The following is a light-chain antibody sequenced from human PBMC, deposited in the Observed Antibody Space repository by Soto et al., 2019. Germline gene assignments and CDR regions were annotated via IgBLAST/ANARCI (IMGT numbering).Light chain of an antibody. CDR1: QSVSSSD. Sequence: EIVLTQSPGTLSLSPGEGATLSCRASQSVSSSDVAWYQQKPGQAPRLLIYGASSRATGIPDRFSGSGSGTDFTLTISRLEPDDFAVYYCQQFGGSSWTFGRGTKVDIK. V-gene: IGKV3-20*01. CDR2: GAS. CDR3: QQFGGSSWT. J-gene: IGKJ1*01.